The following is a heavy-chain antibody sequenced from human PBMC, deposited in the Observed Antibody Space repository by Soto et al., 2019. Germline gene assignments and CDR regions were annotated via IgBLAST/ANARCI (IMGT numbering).Heavy chain of an antibody. V-gene: IGHV4-39*01. Sequence: SETLSLTCTVSGGSISSSSYYRGWIRQPPGKGLEWIGSIYYRGSIYYNPSLKSRVTISVDTYKSQFSLQLCSVSAEETAVYYCAGYCSSTSWLIGYYYYGMDVWDQGPTVTVSS. D-gene: IGHD2-2*01. CDR1: GGSISSSSYY. CDR2: IYYRGSI. CDR3: AGYCSSTSWLIGYYYYGMDV. J-gene: IGHJ6*02.